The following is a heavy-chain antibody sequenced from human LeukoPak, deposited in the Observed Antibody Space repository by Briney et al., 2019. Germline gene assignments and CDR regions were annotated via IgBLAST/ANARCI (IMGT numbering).Heavy chain of an antibody. V-gene: IGHV4-4*02. J-gene: IGHJ4*02. CDR1: GDSINSLDL. CDR3: AGLVGRYSSGLYYYYFDY. Sequence: SETLSLTCTVSGDSINSLDLWSWVRQPPGKGLEWIGEMYLSGTTHSNPSVKSRVTISIDKSKNQFFLNSSSVTAADTAVYYCAGLVGRYSSGLYYYYFDYWGRGTLVTVSS. CDR2: MYLSGTT. D-gene: IGHD3-22*01.